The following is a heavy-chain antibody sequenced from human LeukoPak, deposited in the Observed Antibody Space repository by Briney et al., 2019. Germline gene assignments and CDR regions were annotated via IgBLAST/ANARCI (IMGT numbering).Heavy chain of an antibody. D-gene: IGHD2-8*01. J-gene: IGHJ3*02. CDR3: AKERVSSGMMEGVLHM. CDR1: GFTFNSYA. Sequence: GGSLRLSCAASGFTFNSYAMNWVRQAPGKGLEWVSSISGSGSHTYYADSVQGRFTVSRDNSKNTVNLHLSTVRAEDTAVYYCAKERVSSGMMEGVLHMWGQGTTVSVSS. CDR2: ISGSGSHT. V-gene: IGHV3-23*01.